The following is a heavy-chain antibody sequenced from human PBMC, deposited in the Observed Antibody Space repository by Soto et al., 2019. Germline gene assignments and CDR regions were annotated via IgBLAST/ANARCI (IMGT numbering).Heavy chain of an antibody. CDR3: AKFPPHSVGTSPLEVYGMDV. Sequence: GVLRLSCAASGFAFSSYGMNWVRQAPGKGLEWVSYIGSRSATIYYADSVKGRFTISRDNAKNTLYLQMNSLRIEDAAVYYCAKFPPHSVGTSPLEVYGMDVWGQGTRSPSP. D-gene: IGHD2-15*01. V-gene: IGHV3-48*01. CDR2: IGSRSATI. J-gene: IGHJ6*02. CDR1: GFAFSSYG.